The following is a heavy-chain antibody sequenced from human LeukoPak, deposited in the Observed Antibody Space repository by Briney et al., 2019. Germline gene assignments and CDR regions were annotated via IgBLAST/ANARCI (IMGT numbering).Heavy chain of an antibody. J-gene: IGHJ5*02. V-gene: IGHV3-23*01. CDR1: GFTFSSYA. D-gene: IGHD3-10*01. CDR2: ISGSGGST. Sequence: PGGSLRLSCAASGFTFSSYAMSWVRQAPGKGLEWVSAISGSGGSTYYADSVKGRFTIARDNSKNTLYLQMNSLRAEDTAVYYCASITMVRGVIPNWFDPWGQGTLVTVSS. CDR3: ASITMVRGVIPNWFDP.